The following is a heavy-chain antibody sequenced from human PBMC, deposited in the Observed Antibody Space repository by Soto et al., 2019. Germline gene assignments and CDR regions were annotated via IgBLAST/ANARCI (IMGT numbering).Heavy chain of an antibody. CDR3: VRSRVFIAXAGMATYYYYYGMDV. V-gene: IGHV6-1*01. CDR1: VDSVSSDSAA. CDR2: TYYRSKWYN. J-gene: IGHJ6*02. D-gene: IGHD6-19*01. Sequence: SQTLSLTCAISVDSVSSDSAAWNCIRQSPSRGLEWLGRTYYRSKWYNDYAVSVNGRITINPDTSKNHFSLQLNSVTPEDTAVYYCVRSRVFIAXAGMATYYYYYGMDVWGQGTTVTVSS.